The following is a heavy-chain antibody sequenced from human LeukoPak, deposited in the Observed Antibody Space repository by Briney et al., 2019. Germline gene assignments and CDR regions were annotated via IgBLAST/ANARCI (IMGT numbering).Heavy chain of an antibody. J-gene: IGHJ4*02. V-gene: IGHV1-46*01. CDR1: GYTFTAYY. Sequence: ASVKVSCKASGYTFTAYYLHWVRQAPGQGLEWMGIINPSGGSASYAQKFQDRVTMTWDTSTSTVYLEPSSLRSEDTAVFYCVREKTASLDYWGQGTLVTVSS. CDR3: VREKTASLDY. CDR2: INPSGGSA. D-gene: IGHD1-14*01.